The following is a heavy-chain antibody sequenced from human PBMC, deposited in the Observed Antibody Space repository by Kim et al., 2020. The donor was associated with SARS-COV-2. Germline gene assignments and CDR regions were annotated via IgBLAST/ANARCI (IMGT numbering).Heavy chain of an antibody. CDR1: GGTFSSYS. V-gene: IGHV1-69*13. J-gene: IGHJ4*02. Sequence: SVKVSCKASGGTFSSYSFNWVRQAPGQGLDWMGGITLIFGSANYAPKFQGRVTITADESTSTVYMELSSLRSEDTAVYYCASAQGLELRNYFDYWGQGTLVTVSS. D-gene: IGHD5-12*01. CDR2: ITLIFGSA. CDR3: ASAQGLELRNYFDY.